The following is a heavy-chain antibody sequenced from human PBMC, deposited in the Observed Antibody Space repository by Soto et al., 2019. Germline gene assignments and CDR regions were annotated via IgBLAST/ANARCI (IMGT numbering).Heavy chain of an antibody. Sequence: EVQLLESGGGLVQPGGSLRLSCAASGFTFSSYAMSWVRQAPGKGLEWVSAISGSGGRTYYADSVKGRFTISRDNSKNTLYLQMNSLRAEDTAVYYCAKDGSSSWLYYYGMDVWGQGTTVTVSS. CDR2: ISGSGGRT. J-gene: IGHJ6*02. V-gene: IGHV3-23*01. CDR3: AKDGSSSWLYYYGMDV. D-gene: IGHD6-13*01. CDR1: GFTFSSYA.